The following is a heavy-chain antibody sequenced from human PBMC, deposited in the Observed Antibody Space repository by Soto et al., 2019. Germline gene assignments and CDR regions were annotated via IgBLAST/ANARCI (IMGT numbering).Heavy chain of an antibody. CDR3: ASGLSSSPTWFLDN. CDR1: GDSVSSYY. Sequence: PSXTLSLTCSVSGDSVSSYYRSLIRQPPGKGLEWIGYISYSGSTNYNPSLKSRVTISVDTSKNQFSLKLSSVTAADTAVYYCASGLSSSPTWFLDNWGQGTLVTVSS. CDR2: ISYSGST. J-gene: IGHJ4*02. D-gene: IGHD6-13*01. V-gene: IGHV4-59*02.